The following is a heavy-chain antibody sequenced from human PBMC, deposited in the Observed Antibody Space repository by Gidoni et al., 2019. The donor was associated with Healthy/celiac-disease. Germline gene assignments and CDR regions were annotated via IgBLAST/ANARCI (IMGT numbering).Heavy chain of an antibody. CDR2: TYWDDDK. V-gene: IGHV2-5*02. Sequence: QITLKESGPTLGNPTQTLTLTCTFSGLSLGPSGVGVGWIRQPPGKALEWLALTYWDDDKRDSPSLKSRLTITKDTSKNQVVLTMTNMDPVDTATYYCAHIRPYDFWSGDNWFDPWGQGTLVTVSS. J-gene: IGHJ5*02. CDR3: AHIRPYDFWSGDNWFDP. CDR1: GLSLGPSGVG. D-gene: IGHD3-3*01.